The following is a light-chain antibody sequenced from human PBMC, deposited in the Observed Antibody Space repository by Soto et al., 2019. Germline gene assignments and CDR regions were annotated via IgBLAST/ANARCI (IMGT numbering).Light chain of an antibody. CDR3: CSYAGSHTWV. CDR1: SSDVGGYNF. J-gene: IGLJ1*01. Sequence: QSALTQPRSVSGSPGQSVTISCTGASSDVGGYNFVSWYQQHPGKAPKLMIYDVSKRPSGVPDRFSGSKSGNTASLTISGLQAEDEADYYCCSYAGSHTWVFGTGTKLTVL. V-gene: IGLV2-11*01. CDR2: DVS.